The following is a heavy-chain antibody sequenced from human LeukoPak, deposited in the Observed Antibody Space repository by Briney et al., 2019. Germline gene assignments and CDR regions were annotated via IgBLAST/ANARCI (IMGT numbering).Heavy chain of an antibody. J-gene: IGHJ5*02. CDR2: ISYDGSNK. D-gene: IGHD6-19*01. Sequence: GRPLRLSCAASGFTFSSYAMHWVRQAPGKGLEWVAVISYDGSNKYYADSVKGRFTISRDNSKNTLYLQMNSLRAEDTAVYYCAREGRSSGWRYWFDPWGQGTLVTVSS. CDR1: GFTFSSYA. CDR3: AREGRSSGWRYWFDP. V-gene: IGHV3-30-3*01.